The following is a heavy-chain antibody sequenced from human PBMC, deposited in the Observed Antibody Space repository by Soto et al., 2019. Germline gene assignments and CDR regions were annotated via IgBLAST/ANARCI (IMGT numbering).Heavy chain of an antibody. D-gene: IGHD2-2*01. CDR1: GYSFTSYW. Sequence: GESLKISCKGSGYSFTSYWIGWVRQMPGKGLEWMGIIYPGDSDTRYSPSFQGQVTISADKSISTAYLQWSSLKASDTAMYYCARQRTLGYCSSTSCYEDYYYYMDVWAKGTTVTVSS. CDR2: IYPGDSDT. V-gene: IGHV5-51*01. CDR3: ARQRTLGYCSSTSCYEDYYYYMDV. J-gene: IGHJ6*03.